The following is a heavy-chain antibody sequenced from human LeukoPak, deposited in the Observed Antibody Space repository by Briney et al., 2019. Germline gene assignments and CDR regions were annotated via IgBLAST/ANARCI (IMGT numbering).Heavy chain of an antibody. Sequence: PGGSLRLSCAASGFRFSIFAMSWVRQAPGQGLEWVSGISGSSGNTYYADSVKGRFTISRDNSKNTLYLQMNSLRAEDTAVYYCAKHSYYYDSSGYSSYFDYWGQGTLVTVSS. D-gene: IGHD3-22*01. J-gene: IGHJ4*02. CDR1: GFRFSIFA. CDR2: ISGSSGNT. CDR3: AKHSYYYDSSGYSSYFDY. V-gene: IGHV3-23*01.